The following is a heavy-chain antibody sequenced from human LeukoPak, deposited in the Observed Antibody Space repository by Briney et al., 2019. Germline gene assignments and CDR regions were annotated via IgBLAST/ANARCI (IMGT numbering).Heavy chain of an antibody. D-gene: IGHD2-2*01. CDR2: ISNDGSGT. V-gene: IGHV3-74*01. CDR1: GFTFSNYW. CDR3: AKDFSSSWYVDY. Sequence: GGSLRLSCAASGFTFSNYWMHWVRQAPGKGLVWVSRISNDGSGTNYADSVRGRFTISRDNAKNTLYLQMNSLRTEDTAFYYCAKDFSSSWYVDYWGQGTLVTVSS. J-gene: IGHJ4*02.